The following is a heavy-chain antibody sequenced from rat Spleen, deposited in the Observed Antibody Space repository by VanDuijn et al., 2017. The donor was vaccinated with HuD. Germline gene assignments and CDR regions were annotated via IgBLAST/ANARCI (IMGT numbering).Heavy chain of an antibody. Sequence: EVQLVESGGGLVQPGRSLKLSCVASGFTFSNYGMAWVCQAPTTGLEWVATITYDGRTTYYRDSVKGRFTISRENAKSILYLQMDSLRSEDTATYYCGTAPYYWYFDFWGPGTMVTASS. CDR3: GTAPYYWYFDF. J-gene: IGHJ1*01. CDR2: ITYDGRTT. V-gene: IGHV5-29*01. D-gene: IGHD3-2*01. CDR1: GFTFSNYG.